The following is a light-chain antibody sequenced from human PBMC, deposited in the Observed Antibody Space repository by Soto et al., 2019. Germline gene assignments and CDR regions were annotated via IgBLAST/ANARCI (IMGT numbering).Light chain of an antibody. J-gene: IGKJ1*01. CDR3: QQYNSYSWT. CDR2: KAS. CDR1: QSISSW. Sequence: DIQMTQSASTLSASVGDRATITCRASQSISSWLAWYQQKPGKAPKLLIYKASSLESGVPSRFSGSGSGTEFTLTISSLQPDDFATYYCQQYNSYSWTFGQGTKVEIK. V-gene: IGKV1-5*03.